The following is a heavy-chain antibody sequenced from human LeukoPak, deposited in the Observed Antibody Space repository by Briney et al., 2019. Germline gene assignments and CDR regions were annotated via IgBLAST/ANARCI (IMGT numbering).Heavy chain of an antibody. CDR3: ARGFLPSGWYSFQH. J-gene: IGHJ1*01. CDR2: IYYSGST. D-gene: IGHD6-13*01. V-gene: IGHV4-59*08. Sequence: PSETLSLTCTVSGGSISGYYWSWIRQPPGKGLEWIGYIYYSGSTNYNPSLKSRVTISVDTSKNQFSLKLSSVTAADTAVYYCARGFLPSGWYSFQHWGQGTLVTVSS. CDR1: GGSISGYY.